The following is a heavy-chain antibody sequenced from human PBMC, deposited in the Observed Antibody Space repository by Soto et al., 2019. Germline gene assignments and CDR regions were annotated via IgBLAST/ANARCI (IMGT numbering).Heavy chain of an antibody. Sequence: ESGGGVVQPGRSLRLSCTASGFSFSDYVMHWVRQPPGKGLEWVAVIWWHGRDIFYEGSVKGRFTISRDNSKNTLYLQMNSRIVEDTAVYYCARDQGVQRGNFIFDNWGQRTLVTVAS. CDR3: ARDQGVQRGNFIFDN. J-gene: IGHJ4*02. CDR2: IWWHGRDI. CDR1: GFSFSDYV. D-gene: IGHD1-1*01. V-gene: IGHV3-33*01.